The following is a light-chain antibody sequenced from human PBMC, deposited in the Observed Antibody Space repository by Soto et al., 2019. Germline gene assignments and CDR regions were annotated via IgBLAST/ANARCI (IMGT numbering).Light chain of an antibody. V-gene: IGKV1-33*01. CDR3: QQYDNLPIT. CDR1: QDISNY. Sequence: QMTQSPSSLSAPVAHRVTITCQASQDISNYLNWYQQKPGKAPKLLIYDASNLETGVPSRFSGSGSGTDFTFTISSLQPEDIATYYCQQYDNLPITFGQGTRLE. J-gene: IGKJ5*01. CDR2: DAS.